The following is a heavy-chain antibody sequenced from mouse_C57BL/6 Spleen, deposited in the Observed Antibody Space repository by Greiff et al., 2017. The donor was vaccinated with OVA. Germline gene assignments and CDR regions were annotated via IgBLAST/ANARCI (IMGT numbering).Heavy chain of an antibody. D-gene: IGHD2-4*01. CDR3: ARCDYDVDWYFDV. Sequence: QVQLQQPGTELVKPGASVKLSCTASGYTFTSYWMHWVKQRPGQGLEWIGNINPSNGGTNYNEKFKSKATLTVDKSSSTAYMQLSSLTSEDSAVYYCARCDYDVDWYFDVWGTGTTVTVSS. V-gene: IGHV1-53*01. CDR2: INPSNGGT. CDR1: GYTFTSYW. J-gene: IGHJ1*03.